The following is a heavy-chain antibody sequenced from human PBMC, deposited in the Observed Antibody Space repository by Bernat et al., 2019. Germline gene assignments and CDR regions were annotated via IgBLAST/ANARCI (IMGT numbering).Heavy chain of an antibody. CDR2: ISYDGSNK. CDR3: AGGSIAAAGTIPY. D-gene: IGHD6-13*01. J-gene: IGHJ4*02. V-gene: IGHV3-30*04. Sequence: QVQLVESGGGVVQPGRSLRLSCAASGFTFSSYAMHWVRQAPGKGLEWVAVISYDGSNKYYADSVKGRFTISRDNSKNTLYLQMNSLRAEDTAVYYGAGGSIAAAGTIPYWGQGTLVTVSS. CDR1: GFTFSSYA.